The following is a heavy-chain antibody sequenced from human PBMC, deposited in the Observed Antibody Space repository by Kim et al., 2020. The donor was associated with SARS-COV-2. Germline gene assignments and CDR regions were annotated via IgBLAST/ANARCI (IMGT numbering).Heavy chain of an antibody. CDR1: GDSISSSSCY. CDR2: ISYSGST. CDR3: GRRYFDWLLSFYGGMDV. Sequence: SETLSLTCTVSGDSISSSSCYWGWIRQPPGKGLEWIGSISYSGSTYYNPSLKSRITISVDTSKNQFSLKLSSVTAADTAVYYCGRRYFDWLLSFYGGMDVWGQGTTVTVSS. V-gene: IGHV4-39*01. D-gene: IGHD3-9*01. J-gene: IGHJ6*02.